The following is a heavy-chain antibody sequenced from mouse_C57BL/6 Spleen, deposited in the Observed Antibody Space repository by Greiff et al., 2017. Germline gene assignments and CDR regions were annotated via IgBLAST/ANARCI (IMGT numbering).Heavy chain of an antibody. V-gene: IGHV1-26*01. Sequence: EVQLQQSGPELVKPGASVKISCKASGYTFTDYYMNWVKQSPGKSLEWIGDINPNNGGTSYNQKFKGKATLTVDKSSSTAYMERRSLTSEDSAVYYCARGDDNGSSLYYYAMDYWGQRTSVTVSS. D-gene: IGHD1-1*01. CDR2: INPNNGGT. CDR1: GYTFTDYY. J-gene: IGHJ4*01. CDR3: ARGDDNGSSLYYYAMDY.